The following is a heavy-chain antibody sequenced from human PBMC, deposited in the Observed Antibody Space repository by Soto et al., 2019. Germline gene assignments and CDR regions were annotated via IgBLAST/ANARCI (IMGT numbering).Heavy chain of an antibody. CDR3: AKEAAYYGSGSYSSDAFDI. CDR2: ISGSGGST. CDR1: GFTFSSYA. Sequence: GGSLRLSCAASGFTFSSYAMSWVRQAPGKGLEWVSAISGSGGSTYYADSVKGRFTISRDNSKNTLYLQMNSLRAEDTAVYYCAKEAAYYGSGSYSSDAFDIWGQGTMVTVSS. D-gene: IGHD3-10*01. J-gene: IGHJ3*02. V-gene: IGHV3-23*01.